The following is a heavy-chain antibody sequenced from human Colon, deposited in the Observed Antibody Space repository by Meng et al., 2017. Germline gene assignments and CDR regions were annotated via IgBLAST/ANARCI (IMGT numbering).Heavy chain of an antibody. CDR1: GYSISSSNW. CDR2: IYYSGST. V-gene: IGHV4-28*01. D-gene: IGHD5-24*01. J-gene: IGHJ4*02. CDR3: ARKRDGYNPFDD. Sequence: QGQLQAPGPGLVKPSDTLSLTCAVSGYSISSSNWWVWIRQPPGKGLEWIGYIYYSGSTDYNPSLRSRVTMSVDTSKNQFSLKLSSVTAVDTAVYYCARKRDGYNPFDDWGQGTLVTVSS.